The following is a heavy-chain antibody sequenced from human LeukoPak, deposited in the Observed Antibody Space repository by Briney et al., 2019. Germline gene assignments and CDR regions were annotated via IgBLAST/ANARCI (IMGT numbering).Heavy chain of an antibody. D-gene: IGHD4-17*01. V-gene: IGHV1-2*02. CDR1: GYTFTTYY. CDR3: ASATGDYGDYSIDY. CDR2: INPNSGDT. Sequence: ASVKVSCKASGYTFTTYYMHWVRQAPGQGLEWMGWINPNSGDTNYAQKFQGRVTMTRDTSISTAYMELSRLRSDDTAVYYCASATGDYGDYSIDYWGQGTLVTVSS. J-gene: IGHJ4*02.